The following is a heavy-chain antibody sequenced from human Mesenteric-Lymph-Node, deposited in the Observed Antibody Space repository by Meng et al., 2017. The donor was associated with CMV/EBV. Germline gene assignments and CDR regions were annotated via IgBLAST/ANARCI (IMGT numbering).Heavy chain of an antibody. D-gene: IGHD6-19*01. CDR1: GFTFSSYI. CDR3: TRGILSGWSYFDY. Sequence: GGSLRLSCEASGFTFSSYIMNWVRQAPRKGLEWVGFIRKKIYGETTEYAASVKGRFAISRDDSKNIVYLEMNSLKTEDTALYFCTRGILSGWSYFDYWGQGALVTVSS. J-gene: IGHJ4*02. V-gene: IGHV3-49*04. CDR2: IRKKIYGETT.